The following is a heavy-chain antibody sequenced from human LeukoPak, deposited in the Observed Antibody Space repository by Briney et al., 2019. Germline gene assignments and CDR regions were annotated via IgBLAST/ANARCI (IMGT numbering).Heavy chain of an antibody. CDR1: GFTVSSNY. D-gene: IGHD6-13*01. J-gene: IGHJ5*02. CDR3: ARVRRPYSSSWYRVNWFDP. Sequence: GGSLRLSCAASGFTVSSNYMSWVRQAPGKGLEWVSVIYSGGSTYYADSVKGRLTISRDNSKNTLYLQMNSLRAEDTAVYYCARVRRPYSSSWYRVNWFDPWGQGTLVTVSS. CDR2: IYSGGST. V-gene: IGHV3-53*01.